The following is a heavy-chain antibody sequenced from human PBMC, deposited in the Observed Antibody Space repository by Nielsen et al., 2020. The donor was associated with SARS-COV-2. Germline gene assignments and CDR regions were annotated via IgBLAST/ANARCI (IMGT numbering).Heavy chain of an antibody. Sequence: GESLKISCAASGFTFSSYGMHWVRQAPGKGLEWVAVLWYDGSNKYYADSVKGRFTISRDNSKNTLYLQMNSLRAEETAVYYCARDWGFGELLQDGGDYWGQGTLATVSS. CDR3: ARDWGFGELLQDGGDY. D-gene: IGHD3-10*01. CDR2: LWYDGSNK. V-gene: IGHV3-33*01. J-gene: IGHJ4*02. CDR1: GFTFSSYG.